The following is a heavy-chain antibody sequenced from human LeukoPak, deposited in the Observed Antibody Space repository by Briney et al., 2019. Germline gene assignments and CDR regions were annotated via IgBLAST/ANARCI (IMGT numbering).Heavy chain of an antibody. J-gene: IGHJ5*02. CDR1: GGTFSSYA. CDR2: IIPIFGTA. D-gene: IGHD3-3*01. V-gene: IGHV1-69*05. Sequence: SVKVSCKASGGTFSSYAISWVRQAPGQGLEWMGGIIPIFGTANYAQKFQGRVTITTDESTSTAYMELSSLRSEDTAVYYCARSDFWSGYSFNWFDPWGQGTLVTVSS. CDR3: ARSDFWSGYSFNWFDP.